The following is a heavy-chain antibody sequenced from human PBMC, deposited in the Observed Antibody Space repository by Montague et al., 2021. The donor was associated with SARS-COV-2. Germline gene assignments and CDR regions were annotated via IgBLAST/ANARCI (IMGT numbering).Heavy chain of an antibody. Sequence: SQTLSLTCTVSGGSIASTTNYWGWIRQPPGTGLEWIGTIDYSGNTLYNPSLNSRVTISVDTSRNHFSLRLSSVNAADTAVYFCARRPGCGAGCYSGYFDFWGQGTLVTVSS. J-gene: IGHJ4*02. V-gene: IGHV4-39*02. CDR2: IDYSGNT. CDR3: ARRPGCGAGCYSGYFDF. D-gene: IGHD2-21*02. CDR1: GGSIASTTNY.